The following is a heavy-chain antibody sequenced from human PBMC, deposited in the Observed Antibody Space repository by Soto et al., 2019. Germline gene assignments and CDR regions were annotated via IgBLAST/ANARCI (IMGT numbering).Heavy chain of an antibody. V-gene: IGHV5-10-1*01. Sequence: GDSLKISCKGSVYSFAGYWITWVRQKPGKGLEWMGRIDPSDSQTYYSPSFRGHVTISATKSITTVFLQWSSLRASDTAMYYCARQIYDSDTGPNFQYYFDSLGTGTSVTISS. CDR3: ARQIYDSDTGPNFQYYFDS. CDR1: VYSFAGYW. D-gene: IGHD3-22*01. CDR2: IDPSDSQT. J-gene: IGHJ4*02.